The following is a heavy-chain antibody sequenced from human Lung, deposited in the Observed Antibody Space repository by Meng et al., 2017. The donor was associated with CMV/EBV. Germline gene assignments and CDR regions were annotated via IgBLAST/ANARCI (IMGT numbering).Heavy chain of an antibody. D-gene: IGHD2-2*03. J-gene: IGHJ6*02. CDR3: AKDWVDIVVVPAADV. CDR1: GFTFSSYA. CDR2: ISGSGGST. V-gene: IGHV3-23*01. Sequence: ESXKISXAASGFTFSSYAMSWVRQAPGKGLEWVSAISGSGGSTYYADSVKGRFTISRDNSKNTLYLQMNSLRAEDTAVYYCAKDWVDIVVVPAADVWGQGTTVXVSS.